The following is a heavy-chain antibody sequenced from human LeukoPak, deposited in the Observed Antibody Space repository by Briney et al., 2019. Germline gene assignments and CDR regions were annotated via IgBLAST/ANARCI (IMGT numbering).Heavy chain of an antibody. V-gene: IGHV3-21*01. J-gene: IGHJ4*02. Sequence: GGSLRLSCAASGFIFSSYSMNWVRQAPGKGLEWVSSISSSSSYIYYADSVKGRFTISRDNAKNSLYLQMNSLRAEDTAVYYCARDGHRGSSWSGFDYWGQGTLVTVSS. D-gene: IGHD6-13*01. CDR3: ARDGHRGSSWSGFDY. CDR1: GFIFSSYS. CDR2: ISSSSSYI.